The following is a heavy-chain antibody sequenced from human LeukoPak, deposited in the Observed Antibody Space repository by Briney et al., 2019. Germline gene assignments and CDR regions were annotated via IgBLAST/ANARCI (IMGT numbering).Heavy chain of an antibody. V-gene: IGHV1-69*13. CDR3: ARAPAPYYYDSSGYYYSFVY. J-gene: IGHJ4*02. CDR2: IIPIFGTA. CDR1: GGTFSSYA. Sequence: SVKVSCTASGGTFSSYAISWVRQAPGQGLEWMGGIIPIFGTANYAQKFQGRVTITADESTSTAYMELSSLRSEDTAVYYCARAPAPYYYDSSGYYYSFVYWGQGTLVTVSS. D-gene: IGHD3-22*01.